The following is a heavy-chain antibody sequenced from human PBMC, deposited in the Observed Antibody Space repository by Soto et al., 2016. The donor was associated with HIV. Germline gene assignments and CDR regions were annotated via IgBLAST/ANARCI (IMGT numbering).Heavy chain of an antibody. CDR2: INPNSDVR. J-gene: IGHJ6*02. D-gene: IGHD3-22*01. CDR1: GYSFTAYF. CDR3: ARESSGYYYVGRWGYYGMDV. V-gene: IGHV1-2*02. Sequence: QVQLVQSGAEVKKPGASVKVSCKTSGYSFTAYFIHWVRQAPGQGLEWMGWINPNSDVRNYAQKFQGRITLTRDTSISTAYMEMTNLRSDDTAVYYCARESSGYYYVGRWGYYGMDVWGQGTTVTVSS.